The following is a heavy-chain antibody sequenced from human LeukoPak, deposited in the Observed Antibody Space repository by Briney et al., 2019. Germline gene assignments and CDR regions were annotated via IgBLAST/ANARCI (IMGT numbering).Heavy chain of an antibody. J-gene: IGHJ4*02. CDR1: GLTFSSYA. D-gene: IGHD3-22*01. CDR3: AKEDYYDSSGYYYNY. CDR2: ISGSGGST. V-gene: IGHV3-23*01. Sequence: GSLRLSCAASGLTFSSYAMSWVRQPPGKGLEWVSAISGSGGSTYYADSVKGRITISRDNSKNTLYLQMNRLRAEDTAVYYCAKEDYYDSSGYYYNYWGQGNLVTVSS.